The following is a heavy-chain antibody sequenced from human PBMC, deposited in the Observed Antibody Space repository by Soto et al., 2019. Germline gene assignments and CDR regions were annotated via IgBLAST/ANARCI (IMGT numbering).Heavy chain of an antibody. D-gene: IGHD3-16*02. V-gene: IGHV4-59*01. CDR1: GGSISSYY. J-gene: IGHJ4*02. CDR3: ARVWSDYIWGSYRPSRFDY. CDR2: IYYSGST. Sequence: SETLSLTCTVSGGSISSYYWSWIRQPPGKGLEWIGYIYYSGSTNYNPSLKSPVTISVDTSKNQFSLKLSSVTAADTAVYYCARVWSDYIWGSYRPSRFDYWGQGTLVTVSS.